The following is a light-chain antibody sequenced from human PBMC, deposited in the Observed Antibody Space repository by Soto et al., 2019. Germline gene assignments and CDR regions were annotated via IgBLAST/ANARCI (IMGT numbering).Light chain of an antibody. Sequence: DIQMTQSPPSVSASVGDRVTSTCRASQGISSWLAWYQKKPGKAPNLLIYAASSLQSGVPSRFSGSESGTDFTLTISSLQPEDCAIYFCQQANSFPITFGQGTRLEIK. V-gene: IGKV1-12*01. CDR1: QGISSW. CDR3: QQANSFPIT. CDR2: AAS. J-gene: IGKJ5*01.